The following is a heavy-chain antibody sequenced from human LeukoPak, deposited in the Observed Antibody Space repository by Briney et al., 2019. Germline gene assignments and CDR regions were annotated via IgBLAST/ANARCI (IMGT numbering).Heavy chain of an antibody. CDR3: ARGPSRGYYDL. CDR2: IYSGGST. J-gene: IGHJ4*02. Sequence: GGSLRLSCAASGFTVSSNYMSWVRQAPGKGLEWVSVIYSGGSTYYAASVKGRFTIPKNNSKHTLDLQMNSLRAEDTAVYYCARGPSRGYYDLWGQGTLVTVSS. CDR1: GFTVSSNY. V-gene: IGHV3-53*01. D-gene: IGHD3-22*01.